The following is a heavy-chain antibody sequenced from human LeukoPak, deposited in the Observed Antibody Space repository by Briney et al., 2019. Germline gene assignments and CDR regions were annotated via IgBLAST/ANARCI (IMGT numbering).Heavy chain of an antibody. CDR2: IHNSGTT. CDR1: GGSFSGYF. J-gene: IGHJ4*02. D-gene: IGHD3-10*01. V-gene: IGHV4-34*01. CDR3: ARRYYYNLGSFPFDF. Sequence: MSSETLSLTCAVYGGSFSGYFWSWIRQSSGKGLEWIGEIHNSGTTNYNPSLNSRVTISEDTSKNQFYLNLSSVTAADTAVYYCARRYYYNLGSFPFDFWGQGTLVTVSS.